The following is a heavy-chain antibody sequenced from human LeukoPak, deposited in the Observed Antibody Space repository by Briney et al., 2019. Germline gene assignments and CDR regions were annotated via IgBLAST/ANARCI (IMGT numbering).Heavy chain of an antibody. CDR2: IRSKANSYAT. J-gene: IGHJ6*03. V-gene: IGHV3-73*01. Sequence: GGSLRLSCAASGFTFSGSAMHWVRQASGKGLEWVGRIRSKANSYATAYAASVKGRFTISRDDSKNTAYLQMDSLKTEDTAVYYCTSTEIRPDYYYMDVWGKGTTVTVSS. D-gene: IGHD5-24*01. CDR1: GFTFSGSA. CDR3: TSTEIRPDYYYMDV.